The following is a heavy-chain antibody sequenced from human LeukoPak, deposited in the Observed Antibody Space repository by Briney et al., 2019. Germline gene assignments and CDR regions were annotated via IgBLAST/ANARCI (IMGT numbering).Heavy chain of an antibody. D-gene: IGHD3-22*01. V-gene: IGHV4-61*02. CDR1: GGSISSGSYY. CDR3: ARDLGDYYDSSGVFHY. Sequence: PSETLSLTCTVSGGSISSGSYYWSWIRQPAGKGLEWIGRIYTSGSTNYNPSLKSRVTISVDTSKNQFSLKLSSVTAADTAVYYCARDLGDYYDSSGVFHYWGQGTLVTVSS. J-gene: IGHJ4*02. CDR2: IYTSGST.